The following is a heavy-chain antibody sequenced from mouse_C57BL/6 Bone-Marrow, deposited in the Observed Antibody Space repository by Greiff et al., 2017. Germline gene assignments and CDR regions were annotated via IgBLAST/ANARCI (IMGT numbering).Heavy chain of an antibody. CDR2: IQPNSGST. J-gene: IGHJ2*01. CDR1: GYTFTSCW. CDR3: SRGDYGPDY. V-gene: IGHV1-64*01. D-gene: IGHD2-13*01. Sequence: VQLQQPGAELVKPGASVKLSCKASGYTFTSCWMHWVRRRPGQGLEWIGMIQPNSGSTNYNEKFKSKATLTVDKSSSTAYMQLSSLTSEDSAVYYCSRGDYGPDYWGQGTTLTVSS.